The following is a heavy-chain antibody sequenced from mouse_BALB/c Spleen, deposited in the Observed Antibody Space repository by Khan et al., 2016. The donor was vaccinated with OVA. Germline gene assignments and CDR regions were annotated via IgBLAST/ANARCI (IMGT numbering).Heavy chain of an antibody. D-gene: IGHD2-3*01. J-gene: IGHJ2*01. V-gene: IGHV1S137*01. Sequence: QVQLQQSGPELVRPGVSVKISCKGSGYTFTDYAMYWVKQSHAKSLEWIGLISTYSGNTNYNQKFKGKATMTVDKSSSTAYMELARLTSEDSAIYYGARPAYDRYYDYWGQGTTHTVSS. CDR3: ARPAYDRYYDY. CDR2: ISTYSGNT. CDR1: GYTFTDYA.